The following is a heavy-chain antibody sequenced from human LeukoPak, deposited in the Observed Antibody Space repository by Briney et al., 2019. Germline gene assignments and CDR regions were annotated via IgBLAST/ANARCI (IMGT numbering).Heavy chain of an antibody. CDR3: ARGGGVDILTGFQY. CDR2: IIPILDVT. D-gene: IGHD3-9*01. CDR1: GGTFTNYA. J-gene: IGHJ4*02. V-gene: IGHV1-69*04. Sequence: ASVKVSCKASGGTFTNYAINWVRQAPGQGLEWMGRIIPILDVTNDAQKFQGRVTITADQSTSTAYMELSSLRSVDTAVYYCARGGGVDILTGFQYWGQGTLVTVSS.